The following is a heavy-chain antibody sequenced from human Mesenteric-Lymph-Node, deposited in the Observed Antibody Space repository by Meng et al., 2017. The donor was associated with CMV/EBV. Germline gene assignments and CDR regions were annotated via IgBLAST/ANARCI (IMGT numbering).Heavy chain of an antibody. V-gene: IGHV4-59*01. CDR1: GGSISSYY. CDR2: IYYTGST. CDR3: ARDDYSSSHGYYYGMDV. J-gene: IGHJ6*02. D-gene: IGHD6-6*01. Sequence: SETLSLTCTVSGGSISSYYWSWIRQPTGKGLEWIGCIYYTGSTNYNPSLKSRVTISVGTSKNQFSLKLSSVTGADTAVYYCARDDYSSSHGYYYGMDVWGQGTTVTVSS.